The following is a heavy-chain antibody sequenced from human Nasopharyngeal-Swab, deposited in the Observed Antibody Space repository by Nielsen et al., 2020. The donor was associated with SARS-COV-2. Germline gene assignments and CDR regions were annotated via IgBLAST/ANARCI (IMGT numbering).Heavy chain of an antibody. D-gene: IGHD3-16*01. Sequence: GGTLRLSCAASGFTFSDYYMSWIRQAPGKGLERVSSIRSSSSYIYYADSVKGRFTISRDNAKNSLYLQMNSLRAEDTGVYFFARGGVRSYWFDPWGRGTLVTVSS. J-gene: IGHJ5*02. CDR2: IRSSSSYI. V-gene: IGHV3-11*03. CDR1: GFTFSDYY. CDR3: ARGGVRSYWFDP.